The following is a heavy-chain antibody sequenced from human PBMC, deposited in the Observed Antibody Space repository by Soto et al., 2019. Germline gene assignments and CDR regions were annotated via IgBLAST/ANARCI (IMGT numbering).Heavy chain of an antibody. J-gene: IGHJ4*02. D-gene: IGHD3-16*01. CDR2: ISAYNGNT. CDR3: ARGGAFDY. CDR1: GYTFTSYG. Sequence: QVQLVQSGAEVKKPGASVKVSCKASGYTFTSYGFTWVRQAPGQGLEWMGWISAYNGNTNYAKKLQGRVTMTTDTPRSTAYVKRRSLSSYDTAGYYCARGGAFDYWGQGTLVTVSS. V-gene: IGHV1-18*01.